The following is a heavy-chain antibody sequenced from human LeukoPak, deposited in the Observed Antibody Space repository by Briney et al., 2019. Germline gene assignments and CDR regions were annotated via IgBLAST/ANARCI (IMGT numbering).Heavy chain of an antibody. CDR2: ISYDGYDK. Sequence: GGSLRLSCAASGFTFNDYAMYWVRQAPGKGLEWVTLISYDGYDKSYADSVRGRFTISRDNSRNTLYLQMDSLRSEDTAVYHCARDFFPIVDSTWYEIGYWGQGTLVTVSS. J-gene: IGHJ4*02. V-gene: IGHV3-30-3*01. D-gene: IGHD2-21*01. CDR3: ARDFFPIVDSTWYEIGY. CDR1: GFTFNDYA.